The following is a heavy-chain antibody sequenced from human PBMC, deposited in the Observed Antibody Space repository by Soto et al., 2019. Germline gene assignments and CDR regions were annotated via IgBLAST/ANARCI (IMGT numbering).Heavy chain of an antibody. V-gene: IGHV4-30-4*01. Sequence: SETLSLTCTVSGGSISSGDYYWSWIRQPPGKGLEWIGYIYYSGSTYYNPSLKSRVTISVDTSNIQFSLKLSSVTVADTAVYYCARVSSSGWYSRTYFDYWGQGTLVTVSS. D-gene: IGHD6-19*01. J-gene: IGHJ4*02. CDR3: ARVSSSGWYSRTYFDY. CDR2: IYYSGST. CDR1: GGSISSGDYY.